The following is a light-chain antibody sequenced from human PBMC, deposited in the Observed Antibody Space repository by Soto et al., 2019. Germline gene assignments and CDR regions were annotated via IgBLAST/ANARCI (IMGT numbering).Light chain of an antibody. V-gene: IGKV1-27*01. CDR1: QGISNY. Sequence: DIQMTQSPSSLSASVGDRVTITCRASQGISNYLAWYQQKPGKVPKLLIYAASTLQSGAPSRFSGSGSATDFTLTISSLQPDDVATYFCQKYDSALSWTFGQGTKVDIK. CDR3: QKYDSALSWT. J-gene: IGKJ1*01. CDR2: AAS.